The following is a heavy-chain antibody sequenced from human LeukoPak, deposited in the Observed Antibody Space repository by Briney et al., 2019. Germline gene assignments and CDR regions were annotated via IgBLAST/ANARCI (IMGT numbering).Heavy chain of an antibody. CDR3: ARDPDILTGYSFDY. Sequence: ASVTVSCKASGYTFTGYYMRWVRQAPGQGLEWMGWINPNSGSTNYAQKFQGRVTITRDTSISTAYMELSRLRSDDTAVYYCARDPDILTGYSFDYWGQGTLVTVSS. CDR1: GYTFTGYY. V-gene: IGHV1-2*02. J-gene: IGHJ4*02. D-gene: IGHD3-9*01. CDR2: INPNSGST.